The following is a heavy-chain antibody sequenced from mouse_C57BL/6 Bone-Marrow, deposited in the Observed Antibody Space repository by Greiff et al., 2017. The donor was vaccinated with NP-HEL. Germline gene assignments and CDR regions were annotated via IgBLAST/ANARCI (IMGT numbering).Heavy chain of an antibody. CDR2: IDPETGGT. V-gene: IGHV1-15*01. J-gene: IGHJ2*01. D-gene: IGHD3-2*02. Sequence: SGAELVRPGASVTLSCKASGYTFTDYEMHWVKQTPVHGLEWIGAIDPETGGTAYNQKFKGKAILTADKSSSTAYMELRSLTSEDSAVYYCTVDSSGYNYWGQGTTLTVSS. CDR3: TVDSSGYNY. CDR1: GYTFTDYE.